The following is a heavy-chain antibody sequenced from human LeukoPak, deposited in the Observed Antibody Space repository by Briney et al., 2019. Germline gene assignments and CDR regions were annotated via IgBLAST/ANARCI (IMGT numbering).Heavy chain of an antibody. D-gene: IGHD3-9*01. CDR3: ARDSGLGNYDILTGYYTGYYFDY. Sequence: GGSLRLSCAASGFTFSSYSMNWVRQAPGKGLEWVSSISSSSSYIYYADSVKGRFTISRDNAKNPLYLQMNSLRAEDTAVYYCARDSGLGNYDILTGYYTGYYFDYWGQGTLVTVSS. J-gene: IGHJ4*02. V-gene: IGHV3-21*01. CDR2: ISSSSSYI. CDR1: GFTFSSYS.